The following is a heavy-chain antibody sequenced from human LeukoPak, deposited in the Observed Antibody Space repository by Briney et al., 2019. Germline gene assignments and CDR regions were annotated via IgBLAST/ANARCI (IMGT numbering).Heavy chain of an antibody. V-gene: IGHV1-2*02. J-gene: IGHJ4*02. D-gene: IGHD3-10*01. Sequence: GASVKVSCKASGYTFTGYYMHWVRQAPGQGLEWMGWINPNSGGTNYAQKFQGRVTMTRDTSISTAYMELSRLRSDDTAVYYCARDLYYGSGRGSGYWGQGTLVTVSS. CDR2: INPNSGGT. CDR3: ARDLYYGSGRGSGY. CDR1: GYTFTGYY.